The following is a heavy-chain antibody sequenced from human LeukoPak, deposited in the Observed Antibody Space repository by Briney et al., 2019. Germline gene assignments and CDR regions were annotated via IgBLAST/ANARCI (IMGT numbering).Heavy chain of an antibody. D-gene: IGHD6-13*01. CDR2: ISGRGGST. V-gene: IGHV3-23*01. CDR1: GFTFSSYA. J-gene: IGHJ4*02. CDR3: AKGRPYSSSWYVGSFDY. Sequence: GGSLRLSCAASGFTFSSYAMSWVRQAPGKGLEWVSAISGRGGSTYYADSVKGRFTISRDNSKNTLYLQMNSLRAEDTAVYYCAKGRPYSSSWYVGSFDYWGQGTLVTVSS.